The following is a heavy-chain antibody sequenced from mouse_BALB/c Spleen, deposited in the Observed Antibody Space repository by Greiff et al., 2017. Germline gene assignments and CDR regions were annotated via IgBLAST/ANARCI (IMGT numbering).Heavy chain of an antibody. J-gene: IGHJ4*01. CDR2: IDPANGNT. Sequence: LKQSGAELVKPGASVKLSCTASGFNIKDTYMHWVKQRPEQGLEWIGRIDPANGNTKYDPKFQGKATITADTSSNTAYLQLSSLTSEDTAVYYCAKLRLRSYYAMDYWGQGTSVTVSS. CDR1: GFNIKDTY. V-gene: IGHV14-3*02. D-gene: IGHD1-2*01. CDR3: AKLRLRSYYAMDY.